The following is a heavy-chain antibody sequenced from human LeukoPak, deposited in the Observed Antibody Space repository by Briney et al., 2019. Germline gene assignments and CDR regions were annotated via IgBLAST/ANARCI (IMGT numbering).Heavy chain of an antibody. CDR3: ARAGGYRPAAADLDY. J-gene: IGHJ4*02. D-gene: IGHD6-13*01. Sequence: SETLSLTCAVPGGSISSNYWSWIRQPPGKGLEWIGDIHHSGGTNYNPSLKSRVTISVDTSKNQFSLKLNSVTAADTAVYYCARAGGYRPAAADLDYWGQGTLVTVSS. CDR2: IHHSGGT. V-gene: IGHV4-59*01. CDR1: GGSISSNY.